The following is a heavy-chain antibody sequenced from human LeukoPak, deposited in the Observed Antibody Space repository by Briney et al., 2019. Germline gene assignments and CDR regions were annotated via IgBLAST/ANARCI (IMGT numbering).Heavy chain of an antibody. D-gene: IGHD3-16*01. V-gene: IGHV3-30-3*01. Sequence: GGSLRLSCAASGFTFSSYAMHWVRQAPGKGLEWVAVISYDGSNKYYADSVKGRFTISRDNSKNTLYLQMNSLRAEDTAVYYCAKDLEGGSPYYFDYWGQGTLVTVSS. CDR2: ISYDGSNK. CDR1: GFTFSSYA. J-gene: IGHJ4*02. CDR3: AKDLEGGSPYYFDY.